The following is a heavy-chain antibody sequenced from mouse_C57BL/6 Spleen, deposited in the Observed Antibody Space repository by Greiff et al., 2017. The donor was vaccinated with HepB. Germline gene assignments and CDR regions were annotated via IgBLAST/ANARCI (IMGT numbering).Heavy chain of an antibody. V-gene: IGHV3-6*01. CDR2: ISYDGSN. J-gene: IGHJ2*01. CDR3: ARETHY. CDR1: GYSITSGYY. Sequence: EVQLKESGPGLVKPSQSLSLTCSVTGYSITSGYYWNWIRQFPGNKLEWMGYISYDGSNNYNPSLKNRISITRDTSKNQFFLKLNSVTTEDTATYYCARETHYWGQGTTLTVSS.